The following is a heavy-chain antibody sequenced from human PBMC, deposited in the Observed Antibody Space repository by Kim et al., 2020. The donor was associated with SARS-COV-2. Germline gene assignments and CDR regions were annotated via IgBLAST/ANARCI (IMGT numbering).Heavy chain of an antibody. D-gene: IGHD3-10*01. V-gene: IGHV3-11*06. CDR1: GFTFSDYY. Sequence: GGSLRLSCAASGFTFSDYYMSWIRQAPGKGLEWVSYISSSSSYTNYADSVKGRFTISRDNAKNSLYLQMNSLRAEDTAVYYCARSSITMVRTFFRVIGGMDVWGQGTTLTVSS. J-gene: IGHJ6*02. CDR3: ARSSITMVRTFFRVIGGMDV. CDR2: ISSSSSYT.